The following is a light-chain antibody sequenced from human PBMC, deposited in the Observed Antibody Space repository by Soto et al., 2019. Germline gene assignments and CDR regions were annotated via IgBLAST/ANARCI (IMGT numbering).Light chain of an antibody. CDR2: GAP. V-gene: IGKV3-15*01. J-gene: IGKJ1*01. CDR1: QSVSSN. CDR3: QQYNNWPRWT. Sequence: IVMTKSPATLSVSPGERATLSCRASQSVSSNLAWYQQKPGQAPRLLIYGAPTRATGIPARFSGSGSGSEFTLTISSLQSEDFAVYYCQQYNNWPRWTSGQGTKVDIK.